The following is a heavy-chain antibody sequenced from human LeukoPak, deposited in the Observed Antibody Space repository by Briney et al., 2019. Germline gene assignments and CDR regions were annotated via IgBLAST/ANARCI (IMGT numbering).Heavy chain of an antibody. J-gene: IGHJ4*02. Sequence: GGSLRLSCAASGFSFSSYAMNWVRQAPGKGLEWISYIISSCGSIHYADSVKGRFTISRDNSKNTLYLQMNSLRAEDTAVYYCAKDSSGRGFYGSGSIWAPREATFNYFDYWGQGTLVTVSS. CDR3: AKDSSGRGFYGSGSIWAPREATFNYFDY. D-gene: IGHD3-10*01. CDR1: GFSFSSYA. CDR2: IISSCGSI. V-gene: IGHV3-23*01.